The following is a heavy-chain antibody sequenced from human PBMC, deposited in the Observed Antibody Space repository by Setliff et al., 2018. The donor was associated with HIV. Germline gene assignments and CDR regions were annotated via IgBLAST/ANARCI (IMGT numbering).Heavy chain of an antibody. CDR2: IYYSGST. D-gene: IGHD3-10*01. CDR3: ARTSYYRRTWYYFDY. V-gene: IGHV4-39*07. J-gene: IGHJ4*02. Sequence: PSETLSLTCTVSGGSFTSRSYYWGWIRQPPGKGLEWIGSIYYSGSTYYNPSLKSRVTISVDTSKYQFSLKLSSVTAADTAVYYCARTSYYRRTWYYFDYWGQGTLVTVSS. CDR1: GGSFTSRSYY.